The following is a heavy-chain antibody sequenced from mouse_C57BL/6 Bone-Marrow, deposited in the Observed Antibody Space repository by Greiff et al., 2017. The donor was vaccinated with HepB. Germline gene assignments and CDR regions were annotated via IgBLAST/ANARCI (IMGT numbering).Heavy chain of an antibody. Sequence: EVQLVESGGGLVQPGGSLKLSCAASGFTFSDYGMAGVRQAPRKGPEWVAFISNLAYSIYYADTVTGRFTISRENAKNTLYLEMSSLRSEDTAMYYCARLWMDYWGQGTSVTVSS. CDR3: ARLWMDY. V-gene: IGHV5-15*01. CDR2: ISNLAYSI. CDR1: GFTFSDYG. J-gene: IGHJ4*01. D-gene: IGHD1-1*02.